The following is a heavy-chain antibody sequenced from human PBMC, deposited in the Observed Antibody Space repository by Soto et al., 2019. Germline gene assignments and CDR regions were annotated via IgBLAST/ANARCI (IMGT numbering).Heavy chain of an antibody. J-gene: IGHJ6*02. D-gene: IGHD4-17*01. CDR3: ARRRAAVTTAWFYHAMDV. CDR1: GFSFSDYG. V-gene: IGHV3-33*01. Sequence: QVQLVESGGGVVQPGTSLRLSCVASGFSFSDYGMHWVRQAPGKGLEWVAVIWFDGSNKYYGESVKGRFTISRDNSKNTVTLQMDRLRADDTAVYYCARRRAAVTTAWFYHAMDVGGQGTTVTVS. CDR2: IWFDGSNK.